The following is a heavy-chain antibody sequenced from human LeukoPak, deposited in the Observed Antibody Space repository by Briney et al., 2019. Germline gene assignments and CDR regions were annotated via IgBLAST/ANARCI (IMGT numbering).Heavy chain of an antibody. CDR2: TNEHGTII. CDR3: VVDLSGSADY. Sequence: GESLRLSCAASGFSFSNYWFHWVRQAPGERLVWVSRTNEHGTIINYADSVKGRFTISRDNAKNTLYLQMNSLRTEDSALYYCVVDLSGSADYWGQGTLVTVSS. J-gene: IGHJ4*02. D-gene: IGHD3-10*01. CDR1: GFSFSNYW. V-gene: IGHV3-74*01.